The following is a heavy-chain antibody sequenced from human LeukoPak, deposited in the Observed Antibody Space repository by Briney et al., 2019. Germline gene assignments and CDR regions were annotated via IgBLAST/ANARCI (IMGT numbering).Heavy chain of an antibody. D-gene: IGHD6-13*01. V-gene: IGHV3-49*04. CDR2: IRRRAFGETA. J-gene: IGHJ6*02. Sequence: GGSLRLSCIASGFTFGDYAVSWVRRAPGRGLEWVGLIRRRAFGETADYAASVKGRFTISRDDSKSIAYLQMNSLKTEDTAVYYCTREGAAAAYGMDVWGQGTTVTVSS. CDR1: GFTFGDYA. CDR3: TREGAAAAYGMDV.